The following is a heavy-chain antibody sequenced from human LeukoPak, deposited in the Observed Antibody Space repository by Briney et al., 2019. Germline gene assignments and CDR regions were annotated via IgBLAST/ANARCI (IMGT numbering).Heavy chain of an antibody. CDR2: MYLSGTT. CDR3: AGLVGRYSSGLYYYYFDY. Sequence: SETLSLTCTVSGDSINSLDLWCCVRQPPRKGLEWIGEMYLSGTTHSNPSVKSRVTISIDKSKNQFFLNLSSVTAADTAVYYCAGLVGRYSSGLYYYYFDYWGQGTLVTVSS. J-gene: IGHJ4*02. CDR1: GDSINSLDL. D-gene: IGHD3-22*01. V-gene: IGHV4-4*02.